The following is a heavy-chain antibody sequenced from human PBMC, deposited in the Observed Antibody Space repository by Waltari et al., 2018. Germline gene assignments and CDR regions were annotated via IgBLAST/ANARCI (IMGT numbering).Heavy chain of an antibody. D-gene: IGHD1-7*01. J-gene: IGHJ4*02. CDR1: GLPFSNYA. V-gene: IGHV3-23*01. Sequence: EVQLLESGGGLVQPGGSLRLSCTASGLPFSNYAMSWVRQAPGKGLEWVSGISGSGGDTYYAASVKGRFTISRDNSKNTLSLQMNSLRADDTAVYYCSGGISGTVGSDYWGQGTLVTVSS. CDR2: ISGSGGDT. CDR3: SGGISGTVGSDY.